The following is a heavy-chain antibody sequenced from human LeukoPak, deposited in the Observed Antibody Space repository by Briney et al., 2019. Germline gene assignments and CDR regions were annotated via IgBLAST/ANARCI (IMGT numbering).Heavy chain of an antibody. CDR2: FDPEDGET. D-gene: IGHD5-18*01. CDR3: ATDNPPRPSELWSSFVRYDAFDI. J-gene: IGHJ3*02. V-gene: IGHV1-24*01. Sequence: GASVKVSCKASGYTFTSYGISWVRQAPGQGLEWMGGFDPEDGETIYAQKFQGRVTMTEDTSTDTAYMELSSLRSEDTAVYYCATDNPPRPSELWSSFVRYDAFDIWGQGTMVTVSS. CDR1: GYTFTSYG.